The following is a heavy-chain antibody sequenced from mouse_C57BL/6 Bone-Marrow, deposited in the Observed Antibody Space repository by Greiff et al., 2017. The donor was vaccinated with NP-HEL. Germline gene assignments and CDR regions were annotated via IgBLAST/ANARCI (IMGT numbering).Heavy chain of an antibody. Sequence: VQLQQSGAELAKPGASVKLSCKASGYTFTSYWMHWVKQRPGQGLEWIGYINPSSGYTKYNQKFKDKATLTAGKSSSTAYMQLSSLTYEDSAVYYCARGYYYGSSPRFAYWGQGTLVTVSA. D-gene: IGHD1-1*01. CDR1: GYTFTSYW. CDR3: ARGYYYGSSPRFAY. V-gene: IGHV1-7*01. CDR2: INPSSGYT. J-gene: IGHJ3*01.